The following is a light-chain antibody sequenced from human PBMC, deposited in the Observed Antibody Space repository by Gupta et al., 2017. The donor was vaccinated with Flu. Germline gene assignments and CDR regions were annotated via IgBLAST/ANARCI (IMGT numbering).Light chain of an antibody. Sequence: QSVLAQPPSASATPGQRVTISSSGRCPNSRRKYVHWYQQVPGTAPNLLIYGNNKRRSGGPARVSGSKSGASAAVAISGLQSEDEADYYCAAWEESRNGHYVFGTGTKVTDL. CDR1: CPNSRRKY. CDR2: GNN. V-gene: IGLV1-44*01. J-gene: IGLJ1*01. CDR3: AAWEESRNGHYV.